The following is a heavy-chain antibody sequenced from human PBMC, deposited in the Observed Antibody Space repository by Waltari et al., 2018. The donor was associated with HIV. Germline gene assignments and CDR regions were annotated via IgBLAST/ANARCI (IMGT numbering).Heavy chain of an antibody. CDR1: GFTFCCYW. CDR3: ARDLYSSGWGYFDY. Sequence: EVQLVESGGGLVQPGGSLRLSCAASGFTFCCYWSSWVRQAPGKGLEWVANIKQDGSEKYYVDSVKGRFTISGDNAKTSLYLQMNSLRAEDTAVYYCARDLYSSGWGYFDYWGQGTLVTVSS. J-gene: IGHJ4*02. D-gene: IGHD6-19*01. CDR2: IKQDGSEK. V-gene: IGHV3-7*01.